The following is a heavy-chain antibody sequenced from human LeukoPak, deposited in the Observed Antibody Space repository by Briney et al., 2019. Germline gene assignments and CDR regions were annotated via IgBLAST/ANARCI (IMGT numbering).Heavy chain of an antibody. Sequence: PGGSLRLSCAASGFTFSSYEMNWVRQAPGKGLEWVSYISSSGSTIYYADSVKGRFTISRDNAKKSLYLQMNSLRAEDTAVYYCARAFRQFGYYYYYMDVWGKGTTVTVSS. CDR3: ARAFRQFGYYYYYMDV. CDR2: ISSSGSTI. D-gene: IGHD3-10*01. J-gene: IGHJ6*03. V-gene: IGHV3-48*03. CDR1: GFTFSSYE.